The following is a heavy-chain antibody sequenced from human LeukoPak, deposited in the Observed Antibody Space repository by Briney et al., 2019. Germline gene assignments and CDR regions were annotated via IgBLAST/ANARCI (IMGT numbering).Heavy chain of an antibody. D-gene: IGHD4-23*01. J-gene: IGHJ4*02. Sequence: LSGGSLRLSCAASGFTFSSYGMSWVRQAPGKGLQWVSGISGSGGRTYYADSVKGRFTISRDNSKNTLYLQMNSLRAEDTAVYYCARRLTHPANRHRFDYFDYWGQGTLVTVSS. CDR2: ISGSGGRT. V-gene: IGHV3-23*01. CDR3: ARRLTHPANRHRFDYFDY. CDR1: GFTFSSYG.